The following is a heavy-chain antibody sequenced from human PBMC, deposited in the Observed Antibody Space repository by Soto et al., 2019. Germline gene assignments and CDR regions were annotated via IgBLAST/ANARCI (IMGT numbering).Heavy chain of an antibody. CDR2: IDPSDSST. V-gene: IGHV5-10-1*01. CDR3: ARHGCGGDCSPYYFDY. CDR1: GYDFTYNW. Sequence: GESLKISCKGSGYDFTYNWITWVRQMPGKGLEWMGTIDPSDSSTNYSPSFEGRVTMSADKAINTAYLQWSSLRASDTALYFCARHGCGGDCSPYYFDYWGQGALVTVSS. J-gene: IGHJ4*02. D-gene: IGHD2-21*02.